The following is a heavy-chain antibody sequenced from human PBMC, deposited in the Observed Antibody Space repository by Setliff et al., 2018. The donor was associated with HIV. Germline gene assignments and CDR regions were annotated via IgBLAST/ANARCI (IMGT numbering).Heavy chain of an antibody. Sequence: PSETLSLTCTVSGGSISTSRYYWGWIRQPPGKGLEWIGEINHRGSTNCNPSLKSRVSISVDTSKNQFSLKLSSVTAADTAVYYCATLKMATIYRDFDYWGQGTLVTVSS. D-gene: IGHD5-12*01. J-gene: IGHJ4*02. CDR3: ATLKMATIYRDFDY. V-gene: IGHV4-39*07. CDR1: GGSISTSRYY. CDR2: INHRGST.